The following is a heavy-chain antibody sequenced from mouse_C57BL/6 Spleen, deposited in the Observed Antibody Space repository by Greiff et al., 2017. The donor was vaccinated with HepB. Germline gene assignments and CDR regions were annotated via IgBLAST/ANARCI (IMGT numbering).Heavy chain of an antibody. D-gene: IGHD2-2*01. J-gene: IGHJ2*01. V-gene: IGHV1-82*01. CDR2: IYPGDGDT. Sequence: VHLVESGPELVKPGASVKISCKASGYAFSSSWMNWVKQRPGKGLEWIGRIYPGDGDTNYNGKFKGKATLTADKSSSTAYMQLSSLTSEDSAVYFCARWLDYFDYWGQGTTLTVSS. CDR3: ARWLDYFDY. CDR1: GYAFSSSW.